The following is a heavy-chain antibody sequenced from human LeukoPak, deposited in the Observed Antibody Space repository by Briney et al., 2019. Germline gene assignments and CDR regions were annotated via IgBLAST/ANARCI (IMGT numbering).Heavy chain of an antibody. D-gene: IGHD6-13*01. Sequence: GGSLRLSCAASGFTFSSYEINWVRQAPGKGLEWVSYISNSGSTIYYADSVKGRFTISRDNAKNSLYLQMNSLRAEDTAVYYCARDGGRIAATTTRGYFDYWGQGTLVTVSS. V-gene: IGHV3-48*03. J-gene: IGHJ4*02. CDR2: ISNSGSTI. CDR3: ARDGGRIAATTTRGYFDY. CDR1: GFTFSSYE.